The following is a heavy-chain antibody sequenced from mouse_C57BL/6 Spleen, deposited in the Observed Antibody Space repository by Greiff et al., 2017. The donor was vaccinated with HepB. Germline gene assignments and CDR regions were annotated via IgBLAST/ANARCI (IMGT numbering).Heavy chain of an antibody. D-gene: IGHD1-1*01. CDR1: GYTFTSYW. CDR2: IYPGSGST. J-gene: IGHJ4*01. V-gene: IGHV1-55*01. Sequence: QVQLQQPGAELVKPGASVKMSCKASGYTFTSYWITWVKQRPGQGLEWIGDIYPGSGSTNYNEKFKSKATLTVDTSSSTAYMQLSSLTSEDSAVYYCARGGPIYYGSSYDAMDYWGQGTSVTVSS. CDR3: ARGGPIYYGSSYDAMDY.